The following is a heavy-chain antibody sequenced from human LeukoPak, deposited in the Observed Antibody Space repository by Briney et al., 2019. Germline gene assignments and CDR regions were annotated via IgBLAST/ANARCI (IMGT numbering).Heavy chain of an antibody. V-gene: IGHV1-2*02. CDR3: ARVVGFGDYPFDY. J-gene: IGHJ4*02. D-gene: IGHD4-17*01. CDR2: IYPNSGGT. CDR1: GYTFSGHY. Sequence: ASVKVSCKDSGYTFSGHYMHWVRPAPGQGLEWMGWIYPNSGGTNYAQKFQGRVTMTRDTSISTAYMELRRLKSDDTAMYYCARVVGFGDYPFDYWGQGTLVTVSS.